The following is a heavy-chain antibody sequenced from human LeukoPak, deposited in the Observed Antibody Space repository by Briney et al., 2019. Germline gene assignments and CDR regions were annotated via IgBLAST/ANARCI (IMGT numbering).Heavy chain of an antibody. V-gene: IGHV3-23*01. CDR1: GFTFSTYW. CDR2: ISGSGGST. J-gene: IGHJ4*02. CDR3: AKGPSWLLFQLDY. Sequence: QPGGSLRLSCAASGFTFSTYWMTWVRQAPGKGLEWVSAISGSGGSTYYADSVKGRFTISRDNSKNTLYLQMNSLRAEDTAVYYCAKGPSWLLFQLDYWGQGTLVTVSS. D-gene: IGHD3-9*01.